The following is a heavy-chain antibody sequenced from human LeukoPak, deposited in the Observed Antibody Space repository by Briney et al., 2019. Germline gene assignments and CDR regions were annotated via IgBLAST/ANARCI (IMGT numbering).Heavy chain of an antibody. D-gene: IGHD6-6*01. CDR2: IKHSGST. J-gene: IGHJ6*03. Sequence: PSETLSLTCAVYGGSFSGYYWSWIRQPPGKGLEWIGEIKHSGSTNYNPSLKSRVTISVDTSKNQFSLKLSSVTAADTAVYYCARAAARPRVRLSYYYYYYMDVWGKGTTVTVSS. CDR1: GGSFSGYY. CDR3: ARAAARPRVRLSYYYYYYMDV. V-gene: IGHV4-34*01.